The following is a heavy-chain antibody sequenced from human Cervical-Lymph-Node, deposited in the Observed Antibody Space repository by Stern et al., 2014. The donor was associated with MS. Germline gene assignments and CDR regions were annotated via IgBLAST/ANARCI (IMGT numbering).Heavy chain of an antibody. Sequence: EVQLEESGAEVKKPGESLKISCKGSGYSFATYWIGWVRQMPGKGLEWMGIIYPVDSDTRYSPSYQGQVTISADKSISTAYLHWSSLKASDPAMYYCARPGDDTAKYGLDVWGQGTTVTVSS. D-gene: IGHD5-18*01. CDR2: IYPVDSDT. CDR1: GYSFATYW. CDR3: ARPGDDTAKYGLDV. J-gene: IGHJ6*02. V-gene: IGHV5-51*03.